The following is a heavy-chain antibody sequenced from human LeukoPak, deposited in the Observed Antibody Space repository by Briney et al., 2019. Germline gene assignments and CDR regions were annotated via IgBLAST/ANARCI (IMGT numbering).Heavy chain of an antibody. V-gene: IGHV1-8*01. CDR1: GYTFTSYD. CDR3: ARDGYKTTNRAFDY. Sequence: ASVKVSCKASGYTFTSYDINWVRQATGQGLEWMGWMHPNSGNTGYAQKFQGRVTMTRNTSISTAYMELSSLRSEDTAVYYCARDGYKTTNRAFDYWGQGTLVTVSS. D-gene: IGHD5-24*01. CDR2: MHPNSGNT. J-gene: IGHJ4*02.